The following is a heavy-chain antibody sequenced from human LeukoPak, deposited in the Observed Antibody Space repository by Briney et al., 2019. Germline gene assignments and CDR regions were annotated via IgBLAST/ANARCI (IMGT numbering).Heavy chain of an antibody. V-gene: IGHV3-7*01. J-gene: IGHJ4*02. D-gene: IGHD3-10*01. Sequence: PGGSLRLSCTTSGFNFRAYWMGWVRQAPGKGLEWVANIHQHGSKENYVDSVKGRFTISRDNAKNSLYLQMNSLRAEDTAVYYCARGRSHYGSGSYYNMGDYWGQGTLVTVSS. CDR2: IHQHGSKE. CDR3: ARGRSHYGSGSYYNMGDY. CDR1: GFNFRAYW.